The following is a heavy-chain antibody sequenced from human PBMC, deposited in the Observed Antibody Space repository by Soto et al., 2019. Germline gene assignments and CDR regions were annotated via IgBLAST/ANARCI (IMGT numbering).Heavy chain of an antibody. V-gene: IGHV3-48*01. J-gene: IGHJ4*02. D-gene: IGHD4-17*01. Sequence: GRPLRLSCGASGFTCSNHAMRWVSQAPEKGLEWVSYISSSGGTIFYTDSVKGRFTVSRDNAKNPLYLQMNSLRSEDTAVYYCARTLYGDNVDFWGQGTLVTVSS. CDR2: ISSSGGTI. CDR3: ARTLYGDNVDF. CDR1: GFTCSNHA.